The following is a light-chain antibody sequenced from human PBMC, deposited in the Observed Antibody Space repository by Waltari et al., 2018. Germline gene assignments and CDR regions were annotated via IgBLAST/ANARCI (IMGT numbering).Light chain of an antibody. J-gene: IGKJ1*01. CDR3: QQYNIYSQGT. CDR1: QSISHW. V-gene: IGKV1-5*03. Sequence: DIQMTQSPSTLSASVGDRVTIPCRASQSISHWLAWYQQKPGKAPKLLIYKASSLEGGVPPRFSGSGFGTEFTLTISSLQPDDFATYYCQQYNIYSQGTFGQGTMVEIK. CDR2: KAS.